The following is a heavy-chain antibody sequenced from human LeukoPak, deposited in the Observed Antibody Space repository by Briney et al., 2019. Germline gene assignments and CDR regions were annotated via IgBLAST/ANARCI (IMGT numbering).Heavy chain of an antibody. Sequence: ASVKVSCTASGYTFTSYDINWVRQATGQGLEWMGWMNPNSGNTGYAQKFQGRVTMTRNTSISTAYMELSSLRSEDTAVYYCARGFWSKQWLVAVKNWFDPWGQGTLVTVSS. J-gene: IGHJ5*02. CDR1: GYTFTSYD. V-gene: IGHV1-8*01. D-gene: IGHD6-19*01. CDR2: MNPNSGNT. CDR3: ARGFWSKQWLVAVKNWFDP.